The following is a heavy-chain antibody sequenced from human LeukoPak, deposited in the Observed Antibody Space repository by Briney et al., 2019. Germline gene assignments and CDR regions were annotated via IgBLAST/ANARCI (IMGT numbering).Heavy chain of an antibody. Sequence: PSETLSLTCSVSGVSMSGYYWSWIRQPAGKGLEWIGRFNTRGITTYNSSLKTRVIISLDNSKNQFYLTLTPVTAADTAVYYCARGNYYGSASRGGFDYWGQGILVTVSA. J-gene: IGHJ4*02. V-gene: IGHV4-4*07. CDR2: FNTRGIT. D-gene: IGHD3-10*01. CDR3: ARGNYYGSASRGGFDY. CDR1: GVSMSGYY.